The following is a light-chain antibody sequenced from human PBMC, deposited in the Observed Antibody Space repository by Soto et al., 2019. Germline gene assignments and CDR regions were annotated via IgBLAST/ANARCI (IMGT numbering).Light chain of an antibody. CDR3: NSYTTSGTWV. CDR1: SSDVGGYNY. CDR2: DVS. V-gene: IGLV2-14*01. J-gene: IGLJ3*02. Sequence: QSVLTQPASVSGSPGQSITISCTGTSSDVGGYNYVSWYQQHPGKAPKLMIYDVSDRPSGASDRFSGSKSDNTASLTISGLQAEDEADYYCNSYTTSGTWVFGGGTQLTVL.